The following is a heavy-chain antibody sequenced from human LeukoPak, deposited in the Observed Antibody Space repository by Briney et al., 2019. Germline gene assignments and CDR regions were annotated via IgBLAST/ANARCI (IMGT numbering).Heavy chain of an antibody. CDR1: GYTFTGYY. CDR2: INPNNGCT. CDR3: ARLVRQDTFMA. J-gene: IGHJ5*02. D-gene: IGHD5-18*01. Sequence: ASVKVSCKPSGYTFTGYYMHWVRQAPGQGLEWMGWINPNNGCTNSAQKFQGRVTMTWDTSINTAYMELSRLTSDDTAVYYCARLVRQDTFMAWGLGTLVTVSS. V-gene: IGHV1-2*02.